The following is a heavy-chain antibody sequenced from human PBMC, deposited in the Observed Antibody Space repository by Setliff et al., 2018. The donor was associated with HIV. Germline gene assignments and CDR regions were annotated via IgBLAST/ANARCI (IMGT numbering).Heavy chain of an antibody. D-gene: IGHD6-19*01. CDR3: AKNLYRSPWSPLDY. CDR2: IKSRVDGETT. CDR1: GFNFKNAW. J-gene: IGHJ4*02. Sequence: GGSLRLSCAGSGFNFKNAWMSWVRQAPGKGLEWVGRIKSRVDGETTAYAAPLKGRFTISRDDSENTLYLQMNSLKSEDTAVYYCAKNLYRSPWSPLDYWGQGTLVTVSS. V-gene: IGHV3-15*01.